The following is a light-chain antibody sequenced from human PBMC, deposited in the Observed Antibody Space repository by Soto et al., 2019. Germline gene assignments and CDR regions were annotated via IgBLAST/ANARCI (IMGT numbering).Light chain of an antibody. V-gene: IGKV1-39*01. CDR3: QQRYRTPYT. CDR1: QTIHIY. J-gene: IGKJ2*01. CDR2: GAS. Sequence: DIQMSQSPSSLSASVGDRVTITCRASQTIHIYSNWYQQKPGKAPRLLIYGASSLQSGVPSRFSGGGSGTEVTLTISRLQPEDFGTDYCQQRYRTPYTCGQGTKVEIK.